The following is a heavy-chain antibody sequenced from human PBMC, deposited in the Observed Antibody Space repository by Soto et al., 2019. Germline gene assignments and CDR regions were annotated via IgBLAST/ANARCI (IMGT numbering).Heavy chain of an antibody. D-gene: IGHD3-22*01. Sequence: GGSLTLSSTASGFTFSSYSMNWVRQAPGKGLEWVSSISSSSSYIYYADSVKGRFTISRDNAKNSLYLQMNSLRAEDTAVYYCARDPLDSSGYYFNWFGAWGHVTLVTVSS. J-gene: IGHJ5*01. CDR2: ISSSSSYI. CDR1: GFTFSSYS. V-gene: IGHV3-21*01. CDR3: ARDPLDSSGYYFNWFGA.